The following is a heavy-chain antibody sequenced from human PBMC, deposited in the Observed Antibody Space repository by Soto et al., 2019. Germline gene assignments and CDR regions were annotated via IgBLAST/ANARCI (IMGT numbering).Heavy chain of an antibody. CDR2: IYHRGNT. V-gene: IGHV4-39*01. CDR3: ARGRGYSYPRGPFDI. D-gene: IGHD5-18*01. CDR1: NGSISNPIYY. Sequence: SETLSLTCTVSNGSISNPIYYWGWMRQPPGKGLEWIGSIYHRGNTYYNPSLKGRVTISVDTSKNQFSLKLSSVTVADTAVYYCARGRGYSYPRGPFDIWGQGTMVTVSS. J-gene: IGHJ3*02.